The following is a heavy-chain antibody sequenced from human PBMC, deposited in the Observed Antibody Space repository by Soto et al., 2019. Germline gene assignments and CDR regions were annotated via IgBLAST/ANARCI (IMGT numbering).Heavy chain of an antibody. Sequence: QLQLQESGPGLVKPSETLSLTCTVSGGTISSSSYYWGWIRQPPGKGLEWIGSLFYSGSTYSTPPFTRRATIFVDTHKTESCLYLSFVTAADTVVYSWSRPGAAYCSGVSCYSDAFEIWGQGTMVTVSS. D-gene: IGHD2-15*01. CDR2: LFYSGST. CDR3: SRPGAAYCSGVSCYSDAFEI. CDR1: GGTISSSSYY. V-gene: IGHV4-39*01. J-gene: IGHJ3*02.